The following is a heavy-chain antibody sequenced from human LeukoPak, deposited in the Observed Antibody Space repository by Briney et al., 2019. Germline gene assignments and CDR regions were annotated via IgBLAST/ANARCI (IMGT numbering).Heavy chain of an antibody. D-gene: IGHD1-26*01. CDR1: GFTFSSYA. Sequence: GRSLRLSCAASGFTFSSYAMHWVRQAPGKGLEWVAVISYDGSNKYYADSVKGRFTISRDNSKNTLYLQMNSLRAEDTAVYYCATGIVGAGGYWGQGTLVTVSS. V-gene: IGHV3-30-3*01. CDR2: ISYDGSNK. J-gene: IGHJ4*02. CDR3: ATGIVGAGGY.